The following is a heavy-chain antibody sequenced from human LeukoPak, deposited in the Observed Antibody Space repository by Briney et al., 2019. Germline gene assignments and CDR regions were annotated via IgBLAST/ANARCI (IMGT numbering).Heavy chain of an antibody. CDR1: DYSISSGHS. J-gene: IGHJ5*02. V-gene: IGHV4-38-2*02. D-gene: IGHD6-13*01. CDR3: VRGANIASTDPYIWLDP. CDR2: IYHSGST. Sequence: SETLSLTCTVSDYSISSGHSWGWIRPPPGKGLEWIGTIYHSGSTYYNPSLKSRVTILVDTSKNHFSLKLTSVTAADTAVYYCVRGANIASTDPYIWLDPWGQGTLVTVSS.